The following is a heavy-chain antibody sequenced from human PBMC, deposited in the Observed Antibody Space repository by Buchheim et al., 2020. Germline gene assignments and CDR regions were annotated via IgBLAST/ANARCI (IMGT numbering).Heavy chain of an antibody. CDR2: ISSSSSYT. J-gene: IGHJ6*02. CDR1: GFTFSDYY. D-gene: IGHD2-2*01. V-gene: IGHV3-11*06. CDR3: ARDLGYCSSTSCLYYYYGMDV. Sequence: QVQLVESGGGLVKPGGSLRLSCAASGFTFSDYYMSWIRQAPGKGLEWVSYISSSSSYTNYADSVKGRFTISRDNAKNSLYLQMNSLRAEDTAVYYCARDLGYCSSTSCLYYYYGMDVWGQGTT.